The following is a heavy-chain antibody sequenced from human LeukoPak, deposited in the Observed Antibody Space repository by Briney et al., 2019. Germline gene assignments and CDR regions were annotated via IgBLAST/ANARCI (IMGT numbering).Heavy chain of an antibody. CDR1: GFTFSSYA. Sequence: PGRSLRLSCAASGFTFSSYAMSWVRQAPGKGLEWVAVISYDGSNKYYADSVKSRFTISRDNSKNTLYLQMNSLRAEDTAVYYCASSGWANPVWGQGTTVTVSS. V-gene: IGHV3-30-3*01. D-gene: IGHD6-19*01. CDR2: ISYDGSNK. J-gene: IGHJ6*02. CDR3: ASSGWANPV.